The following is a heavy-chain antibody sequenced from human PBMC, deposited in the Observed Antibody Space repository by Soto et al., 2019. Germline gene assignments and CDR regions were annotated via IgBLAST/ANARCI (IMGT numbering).Heavy chain of an antibody. V-gene: IGHV5-51*01. Sequence: GYSFTSYWIGWVRQMPGKGLEWMGIIYPGDSDTRYSPSFQGQVTISADKSISTAYLQWSSLKASDTAMYYCARITDYDFSSGYPHGRYSYFDLWGRGTLVTVSP. J-gene: IGHJ2*01. D-gene: IGHD3-3*01. CDR3: ARITDYDFSSGYPHGRYSYFDL. CDR1: GYSFTSYW. CDR2: IYPGDSDT.